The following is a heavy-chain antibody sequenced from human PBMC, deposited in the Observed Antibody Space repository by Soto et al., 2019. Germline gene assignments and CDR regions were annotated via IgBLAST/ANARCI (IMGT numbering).Heavy chain of an antibody. CDR3: ARDFGY. V-gene: IGHV3-74*01. CDR1: GVTFCSYW. J-gene: IGHJ4*02. D-gene: IGHD3-10*01. CDR2: INSDGSST. Sequence: EVQLVESGGGLVQPGGSLRLSCAASGVTFCSYWMHWFRQAPGKGLVWVSRINSDGSSTDYADSVKGRFTIARDNAKNTLYLRMNSLRAEDTAVYYCARDFGYWGQGTLVTVSS.